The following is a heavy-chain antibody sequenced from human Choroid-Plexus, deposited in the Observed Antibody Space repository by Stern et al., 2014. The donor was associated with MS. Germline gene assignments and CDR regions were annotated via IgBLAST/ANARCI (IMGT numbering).Heavy chain of an antibody. J-gene: IGHJ4*02. CDR3: AKDRQWSTYFFDY. CDR2: ISYDGSDK. V-gene: IGHV3-30*18. D-gene: IGHD2-15*01. CDR1: GFTFSNFG. Sequence: VQLVESGGGVAQPGRPLILSCAASGFTFSNFGMHWVRQAPGKGLEWVALISYDGSDKYYADSVNGRFTIFRDNSKNTLYMHMNSLRAEDTAVYYCAKDRQWSTYFFDYWGQGSLVTVSS.